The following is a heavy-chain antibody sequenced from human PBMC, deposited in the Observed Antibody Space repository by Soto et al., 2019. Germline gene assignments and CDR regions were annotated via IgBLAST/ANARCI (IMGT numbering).Heavy chain of an antibody. Sequence: QVQLQQWGAGLLKPSETLSLTCAVYGGSFSGYYWSWIRQPPGKGLEWIGEINHSGSTNYNPSLKSGVTISVDTSKNQFSLKLSSVTAADTAVYYCARGKGVGIAAAGLTLIFQHWGQGTLVTVSS. CDR1: GGSFSGYY. D-gene: IGHD6-13*01. J-gene: IGHJ1*01. CDR3: ARGKGVGIAAAGLTLIFQH. CDR2: INHSGST. V-gene: IGHV4-34*01.